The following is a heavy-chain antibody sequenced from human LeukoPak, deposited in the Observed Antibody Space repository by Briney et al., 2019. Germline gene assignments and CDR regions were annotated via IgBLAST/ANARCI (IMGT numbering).Heavy chain of an antibody. J-gene: IGHJ5*02. D-gene: IGHD6-19*01. CDR2: ISAYNGNT. CDR3: ARYQIAVQEFDP. V-gene: IGHV1-18*01. CDR1: GYTFTSYD. Sequence: ASVKVSCKASGYTFTSYDINWVRQATGQGLEWMGRISAYNGNTNYAQKLQGRVTMTTDTSTSTAYMELRSLRSDDTAVYYCARYQIAVQEFDPWGQGTLVTVSS.